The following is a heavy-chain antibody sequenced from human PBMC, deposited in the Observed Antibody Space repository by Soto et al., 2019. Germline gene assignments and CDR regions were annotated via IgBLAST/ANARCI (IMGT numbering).Heavy chain of an antibody. CDR2: IIPIFGTA. Sequence: GASVKVSCKASGGTFSSHAISWVRQAPGQGLEWMGGIIPIFGTANYAQKFQGRVTITADKSTSTAYMELSSLRSEDTAVYYCARYNGRGYSGYGSYYYYYGMDVWGQGTTVTVSS. D-gene: IGHD5-12*01. V-gene: IGHV1-69*06. CDR1: GGTFSSHA. J-gene: IGHJ6*02. CDR3: ARYNGRGYSGYGSYYYYYGMDV.